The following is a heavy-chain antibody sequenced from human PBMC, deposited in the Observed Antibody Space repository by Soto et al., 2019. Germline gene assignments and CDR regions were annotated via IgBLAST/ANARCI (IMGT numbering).Heavy chain of an antibody. V-gene: IGHV3-33*01. CDR2: IWYDGSNK. J-gene: IGHJ4*02. CDR1: GFTFSSYG. CDR3: ARDEWGYCSGGSCHGDY. Sequence: QVQLVESGGGVVQPGRSLRLSCAASGFTFSSYGMHWVRQAPGKGLEWVAVIWYDGSNKYYADSVKGRFTISRDNSKNTLYLQMNSLRAEDTAVYYCARDEWGYCSGGSCHGDYWGQGTLVTVSS. D-gene: IGHD2-15*01.